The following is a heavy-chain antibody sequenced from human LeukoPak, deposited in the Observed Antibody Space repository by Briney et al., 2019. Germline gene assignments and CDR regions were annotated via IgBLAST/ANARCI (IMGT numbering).Heavy chain of an antibody. CDR2: ISWDGGST. V-gene: IGHV3-43D*03. D-gene: IGHD3-22*01. CDR1: GFTFDDYA. J-gene: IGHJ4*02. Sequence: PGGSLRLSCAASGFTFDDYAMHWVRQAPGKGLEWVSLISWDGGSTYYADSVKGRFTISRDNSKNSLYLQMNSLRVEDTALYYCAKGGGYYDSSGYPRIAYYFDYWGQGTLVTVSS. CDR3: AKGGGYYDSSGYPRIAYYFDY.